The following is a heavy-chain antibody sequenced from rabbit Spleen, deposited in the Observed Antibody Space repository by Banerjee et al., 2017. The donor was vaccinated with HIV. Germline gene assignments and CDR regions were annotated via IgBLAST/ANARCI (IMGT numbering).Heavy chain of an antibody. CDR3: VRGASSSGYYSL. CDR1: GFDISSYH. CDR2: ISNGSGSA. D-gene: IGHD1-1*01. J-gene: IGHJ6*01. Sequence: PMKESGGGLVTPGGNLTLTCTASGFDISSYHMSWVRQAPGKGLEWVGYISNGSGSAYYASWVKSRFTISSQNAQNTLYLQLNSLTVADTATYFCVRGASSSGYYSLWGPGTLVTVS. V-gene: IGHV1S28*01.